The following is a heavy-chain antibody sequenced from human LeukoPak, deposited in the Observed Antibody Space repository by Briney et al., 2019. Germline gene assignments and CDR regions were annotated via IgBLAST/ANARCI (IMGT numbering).Heavy chain of an antibody. CDR3: ARTDPVYGDYDY. V-gene: IGHV3-53*01. J-gene: IGHJ4*02. CDR2: SYPNTNT. D-gene: IGHD4-17*01. Sequence: GGSLRLSCALSGFIASDNYVSWVRRAPGKGLQWVSISYPNTNTYNAASVKGRFTISRDNSKNTIYLEIDSLKAEDTAVYYCARTDPVYGDYDYWGLGTLVTVYS. CDR1: GFIASDNY.